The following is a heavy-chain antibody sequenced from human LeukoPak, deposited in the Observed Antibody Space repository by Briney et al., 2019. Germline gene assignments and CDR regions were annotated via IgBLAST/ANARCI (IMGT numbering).Heavy chain of an antibody. V-gene: IGHV3-48*01. D-gene: IGHD3-10*01. CDR3: ARSDYYGSGSLTFDH. CDR1: GFTFSSYS. Sequence: GGSLRLSCAASGFTFSSYSMNWVRQAPGKGLEWVSYISSSSSTIYYADSVKGRFTISRDNAKNSLYLQMNSLRAEDTAVYYCARSDYYGSGSLTFDHWGQGTLVTVSS. J-gene: IGHJ4*02. CDR2: ISSSSSTI.